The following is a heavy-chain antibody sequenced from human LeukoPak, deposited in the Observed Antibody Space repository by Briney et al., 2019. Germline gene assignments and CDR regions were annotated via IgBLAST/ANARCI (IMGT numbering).Heavy chain of an antibody. D-gene: IGHD2-2*01. Sequence: ASVKVSCKASGYTFTSYYMHWVRQAPGQGLEWMGIINPSGGSTSYAQKFQGRVTMTRDTSTSTVYMELSSLRSEDTAVYYCARGDIVLVQAAMLADYWGQGTLVTVSS. CDR3: ARGDIVLVQAAMLADY. CDR2: INPSGGST. V-gene: IGHV1-46*01. CDR1: GYTFTSYY. J-gene: IGHJ4*02.